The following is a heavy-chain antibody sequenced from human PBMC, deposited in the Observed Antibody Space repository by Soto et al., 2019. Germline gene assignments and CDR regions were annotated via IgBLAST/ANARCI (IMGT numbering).Heavy chain of an antibody. D-gene: IGHD6-13*01. J-gene: IGHJ5*02. CDR3: AREQQRARLFEP. CDR2: IYYSGST. CDR1: GGSISRYY. V-gene: IGHV4-59*01. Sequence: SETLSLIXTVSGGSISRYYWSWIRQPPGKELECIGYIYYSGSTTYNPSLKSRVTITVDTSKNQFSLKLSSVTAADTAVYYCAREQQRARLFEPWGQGTLAPVSS.